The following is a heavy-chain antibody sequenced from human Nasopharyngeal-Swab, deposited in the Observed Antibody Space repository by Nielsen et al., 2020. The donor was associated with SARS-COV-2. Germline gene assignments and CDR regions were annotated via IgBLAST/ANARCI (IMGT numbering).Heavy chain of an antibody. CDR1: GYTFTSYY. J-gene: IGHJ4*02. CDR3: ARGHSRIIVVVPWRKGYFDY. V-gene: IGHV1-46*01. CDR2: INPSGGST. Sequence: ASVKVSCKASGYTFTSYYMHWVRQATGQGLEWMGLINPSGGSTSFAQKFQGRVTMTRDTSTSTVYMELSSLRSEDTAVYYCARGHSRIIVVVPWRKGYFDYWGQGTLVTVSS. D-gene: IGHD2-2*01.